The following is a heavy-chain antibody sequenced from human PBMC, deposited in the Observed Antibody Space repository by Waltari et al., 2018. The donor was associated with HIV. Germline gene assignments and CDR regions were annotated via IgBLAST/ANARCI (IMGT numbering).Heavy chain of an antibody. CDR1: GYNFINHD. Sequence: QLYLMQSGTEVKRPGASVNISCRASGYNFINHDINWVRQAPGQGLEWMAWINPLSEKSASAYKCEGRVVVTADLSMSTVYLELTNLTPRDTATYFCARNSSGRWNRFRYYGLDVWGQGTTVAVSS. CDR2: INPLSEKS. J-gene: IGHJ6*02. D-gene: IGHD3-22*01. V-gene: IGHV1-8*01. CDR3: ARNSSGRWNRFRYYGLDV.